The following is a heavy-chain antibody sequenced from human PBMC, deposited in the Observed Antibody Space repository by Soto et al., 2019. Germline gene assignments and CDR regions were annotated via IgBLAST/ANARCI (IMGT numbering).Heavy chain of an antibody. Sequence: EVQLLESGGGLVQPGGSLRLSCAASGFTFNNFAMSWVRQSPGKGLEWVSAVSGGGGDTYYADSVKGRFTISKDNFKNTLDRQMNSLSAADTAIYFCARCTVYTIVTRGWCKWFGPWGQGALVTVSS. CDR2: VSGGGGDT. CDR3: ARCTVYTIVTRGWCKWFGP. D-gene: IGHD6-19*01. J-gene: IGHJ5*02. CDR1: GFTFNNFA. V-gene: IGHV3-23*01.